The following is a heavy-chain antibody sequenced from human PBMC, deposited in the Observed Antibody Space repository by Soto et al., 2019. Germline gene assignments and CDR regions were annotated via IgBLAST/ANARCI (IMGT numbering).Heavy chain of an antibody. CDR2: INPNSGGT. J-gene: IGHJ5*02. Sequence: QVQLVQSGAEVKKPGASVKVSCKASGYTFTGYYMHWVRQAPGQGLEWMGWINPNSGGTNYAQKCQGWVTMTRDTSISTAYMELSRLRSDDTAVYYCARGPTTPVTNWFDPWGQGTLVTVSS. CDR1: GYTFTGYY. D-gene: IGHD2-15*01. V-gene: IGHV1-2*04. CDR3: ARGPTTPVTNWFDP.